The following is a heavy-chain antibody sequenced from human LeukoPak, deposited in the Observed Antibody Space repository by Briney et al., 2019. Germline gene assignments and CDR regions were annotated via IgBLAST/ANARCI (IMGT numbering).Heavy chain of an antibody. CDR2: IIPIFGTA. CDR1: GGTFSSYA. J-gene: IGHJ6*03. D-gene: IGHD1-1*01. Sequence: SSVKVSCKASGGTFSSYAISWGRQAPGQGLEWMGGIIPIFGTANYAQKFQGRVTITADESTSTAYMELSSLRSEDTAVYYCARDLSTTGLVPHYYYYMDVWGKGTTVTVSS. V-gene: IGHV1-69*01. CDR3: ARDLSTTGLVPHYYYYMDV.